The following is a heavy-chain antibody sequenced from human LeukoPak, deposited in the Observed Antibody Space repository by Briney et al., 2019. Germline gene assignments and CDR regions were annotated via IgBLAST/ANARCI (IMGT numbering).Heavy chain of an antibody. D-gene: IGHD2-2*01. Sequence: GGSLRLSCAASGFTFSSYAMHWVRQAPGKGLERVAVISYDGSNKYYADSVKGRFTISRDNSKNTLYLQMNSLRAEDTAVYYCARDGGSSTSWYSYWGQGTLVTVSS. CDR3: ARDGGSSTSWYSY. V-gene: IGHV3-30*04. J-gene: IGHJ4*02. CDR1: GFTFSSYA. CDR2: ISYDGSNK.